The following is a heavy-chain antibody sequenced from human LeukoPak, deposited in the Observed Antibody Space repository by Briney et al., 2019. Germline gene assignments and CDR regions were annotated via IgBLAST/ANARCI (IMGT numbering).Heavy chain of an antibody. V-gene: IGHV3-23*01. CDR3: ARDLAVS. Sequence: GGPLRLSCAAAGFTFSTFAMSWVRQAPGKGLEWVSSISSAGDNTYSADSVKGRFTISRDNSKNTLFLQMTSLRADDTAVYYCARDLAVSWGQGTLVTVSS. CDR1: GFTFSTFA. CDR2: ISSAGDNT. J-gene: IGHJ4*02.